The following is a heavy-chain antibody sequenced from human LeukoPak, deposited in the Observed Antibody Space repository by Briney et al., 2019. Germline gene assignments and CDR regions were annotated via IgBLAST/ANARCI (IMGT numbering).Heavy chain of an antibody. CDR2: TYYSGST. Sequence: SETLSLTCTVSGGSISSSSYYWGWIRQPPGRGLEWIGSTYYSGSTYYNPSLKSRVTISVDTSKNQFSLKLSSVTAADTAVYYCARHLYGDYANFDYWGQGTLVTVSS. D-gene: IGHD4-17*01. CDR3: ARHLYGDYANFDY. V-gene: IGHV4-39*01. CDR1: GGSISSSSYY. J-gene: IGHJ4*02.